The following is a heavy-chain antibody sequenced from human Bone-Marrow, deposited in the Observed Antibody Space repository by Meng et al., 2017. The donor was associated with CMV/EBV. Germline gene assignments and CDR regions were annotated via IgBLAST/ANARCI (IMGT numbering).Heavy chain of an antibody. V-gene: IGHV1-18*01. CDR1: GYTFTSYG. CDR3: ARDWRRSNAGYSDY. J-gene: IGHJ4*02. Sequence: ASVKVSCKASGYTFTSYGISWVRQAPGQGLEWMGWISAYNGNTNYAQKLQGRVTMTTDTSTSTAYMELRSLRSDDTAVYYCARDWRRSNAGYSDYWGQRTLVTVSS. CDR2: ISAYNGNT. D-gene: IGHD3-9*01.